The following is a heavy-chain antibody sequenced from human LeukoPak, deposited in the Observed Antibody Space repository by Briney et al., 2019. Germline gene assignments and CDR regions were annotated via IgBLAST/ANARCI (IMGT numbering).Heavy chain of an antibody. D-gene: IGHD4-17*01. J-gene: IGHJ4*02. CDR3: ARDSHYGDYVDY. CDR2: VYTSGTT. Sequence: SETLSPLSSAFAGGSISSYQCSCMLRPPAGKALEWIGRVYTSGTTYYNPSIKRRATISVDTSKHQFSLKLTSMTAAAPAVYSCARDSHYGDYVDYWGEGTLVSVSS. V-gene: IGHV4-4*07. CDR1: AGGSISSYQ.